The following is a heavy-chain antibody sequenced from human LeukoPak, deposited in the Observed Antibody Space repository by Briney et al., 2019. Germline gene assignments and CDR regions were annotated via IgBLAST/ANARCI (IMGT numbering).Heavy chain of an antibody. CDR3: ARGRHYYDSSDYYYEGDAFDI. J-gene: IGHJ3*02. V-gene: IGHV1-18*01. CDR1: GYTFTSYG. D-gene: IGHD3-22*01. Sequence: ASVKVSCKASGYTFTSYGISWVRQAPGQGLEWMGWISAYNGNTNYAQKLQGRVTMTTGTSTSTVYMELSSLRSEDTAVYYCARGRHYYDSSDYYYEGDAFDIWGQGTMVTVSS. CDR2: ISAYNGNT.